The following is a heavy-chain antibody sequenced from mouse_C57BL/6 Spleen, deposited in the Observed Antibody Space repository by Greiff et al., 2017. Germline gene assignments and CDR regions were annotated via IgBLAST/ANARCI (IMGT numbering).Heavy chain of an antibody. Sequence: QVQLQQPGAELVKPGASVKVSCKASGYTFTSYWMHWVKQRPGQGLEWIGRIHPSDSDTNYNQKFKGKATLTVDKSSSTAYMQLSSLTSEDSAVYYCAPEGYSNYGRAWFAYWGQGTLVTVSA. CDR3: APEGYSNYGRAWFAY. V-gene: IGHV1-74*01. J-gene: IGHJ3*01. CDR2: IHPSDSDT. CDR1: GYTFTSYW. D-gene: IGHD2-5*01.